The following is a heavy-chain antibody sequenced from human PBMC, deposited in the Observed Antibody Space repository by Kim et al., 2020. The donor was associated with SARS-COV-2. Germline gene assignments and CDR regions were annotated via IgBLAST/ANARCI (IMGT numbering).Heavy chain of an antibody. Sequence: GGSLRLSCAASGFTFDDYAMHWVRQAPGKGLEWVSGISWNSGSIGYADSVKGRFTISRDNAKNSLYLQMNSLRAEDTALYYCAKGEYYYYMDVWGKGTTVTVSS. CDR3: AKGEYYYYMDV. CDR2: ISWNSGSI. V-gene: IGHV3-9*01. J-gene: IGHJ6*03. CDR1: GFTFDDYA.